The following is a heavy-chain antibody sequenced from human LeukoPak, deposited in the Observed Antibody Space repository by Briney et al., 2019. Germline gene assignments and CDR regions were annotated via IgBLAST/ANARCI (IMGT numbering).Heavy chain of an antibody. CDR2: IWYDGSNK. V-gene: IGHV3-33*01. CDR3: ARDTDSSSYDY. J-gene: IGHJ4*02. D-gene: IGHD6-13*01. Sequence: GGSLRLSCAASGFTFSSYGMHWVRQAPGKGLEWVAVIWYDGSNKYYADSVKGRFTISRDNSKNTLYLQMNSLRAEDTAVYYCARDTDSSSYDYWGQGTLVTVSS. CDR1: GFTFSSYG.